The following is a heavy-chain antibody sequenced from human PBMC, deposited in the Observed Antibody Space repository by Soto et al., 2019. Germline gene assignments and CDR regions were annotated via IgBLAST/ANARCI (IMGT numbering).Heavy chain of an antibody. D-gene: IGHD3-22*01. V-gene: IGHV3-43*01. Sequence: PGGSLRLSCAASGFTFDDYTMHWVRQAPGKGLEWVSLISWDGGSTYYADSVKGRFTISRDNSKNSLYLQMNSLRTEDTALYYCAKDIGYDSSGIGPIDYWGQGTLVTVSS. CDR2: ISWDGGST. CDR3: AKDIGYDSSGIGPIDY. J-gene: IGHJ4*02. CDR1: GFTFDDYT.